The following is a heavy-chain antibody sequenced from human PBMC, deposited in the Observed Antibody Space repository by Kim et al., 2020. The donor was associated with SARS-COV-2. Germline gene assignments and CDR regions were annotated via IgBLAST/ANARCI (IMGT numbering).Heavy chain of an antibody. Sequence: GGSLRLSCAASGFTSSTYAMTWVRQAPGKGLEWVSGISGSGTATYYGDSVKGRFTVSRDISKDTLYLQMNSLRVDDTAVYYCAKAPHFDFWSGYDHYFDLWGQGTLVTVSS. CDR2: ISGSGTAT. V-gene: IGHV3-23*01. D-gene: IGHD3-3*01. CDR1: GFTSSTYA. CDR3: AKAPHFDFWSGYDHYFDL. J-gene: IGHJ4*02.